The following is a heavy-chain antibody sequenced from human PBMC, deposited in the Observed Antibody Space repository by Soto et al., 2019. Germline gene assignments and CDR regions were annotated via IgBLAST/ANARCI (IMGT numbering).Heavy chain of an antibody. CDR3: ARQAAAPGIDLWFDP. CDR1: GGSISSSRSY. D-gene: IGHD6-13*01. V-gene: IGHV4-39*01. CDR2: IFYAGNT. J-gene: IGHJ5*02. Sequence: PSETLSLTCNVSGGSISSSRSYWAWFRQPPGKELEWIANIFYAGNTYYNPSLKSRVTVSVDTSKNQFSLKLDSVTAADTAFYYCARQAAAPGIDLWFDPWGQGTLVTVSS.